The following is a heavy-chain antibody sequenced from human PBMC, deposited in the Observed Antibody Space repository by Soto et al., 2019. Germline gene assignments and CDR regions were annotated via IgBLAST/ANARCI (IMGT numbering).Heavy chain of an antibody. J-gene: IGHJ6*02. CDR1: GGSISGSNW. V-gene: IGHV4-4*02. Sequence: SETLSLTCAVSGGSISGSNWWSWVRQPPGKGLEWIGEIYHSGSTNYNPSLKSRVTISVDKSKNQFSLKLSSVTAADMAVYYCAIAARTYYYYYGMDVWGQGTTVTVSS. CDR3: AIAARTYYYYYGMDV. CDR2: IYHSGST. D-gene: IGHD6-6*01.